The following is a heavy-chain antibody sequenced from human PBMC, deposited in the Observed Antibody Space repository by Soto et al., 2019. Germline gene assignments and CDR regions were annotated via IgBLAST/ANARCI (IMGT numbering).Heavy chain of an antibody. CDR3: RRDFDY. V-gene: IGHV4-4*07. CDR1: GASISNYY. Sequence: LSLTCTVSGASISNYYWSCIRRPAGKGLEWIGRVSTSGSTNYNPSLKSRVTMSVYTSKNQFSLMLNSVTAADTAVYYCRRDFDYWGQGTLVTVSS. D-gene: IGHD6-6*01. CDR2: VSTSGST. J-gene: IGHJ4*02.